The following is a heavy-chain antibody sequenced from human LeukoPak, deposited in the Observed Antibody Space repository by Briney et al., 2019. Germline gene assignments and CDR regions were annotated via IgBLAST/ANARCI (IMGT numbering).Heavy chain of an antibody. J-gene: IGHJ4*02. V-gene: IGHV3-7*01. CDR3: ARVQWELRGVGSYFEY. D-gene: IGHD1-26*01. Sequence: GGSLRLSCEVSGFTFSNYWMSWVRQAPGKGLQWVANIKQDGSEKYYVDSVKGRFTMSRDNAKNSLYLQMNSLRAEDTAVYYCARVQWELRGVGSYFEYWGQGALVTVSS. CDR1: GFTFSNYW. CDR2: IKQDGSEK.